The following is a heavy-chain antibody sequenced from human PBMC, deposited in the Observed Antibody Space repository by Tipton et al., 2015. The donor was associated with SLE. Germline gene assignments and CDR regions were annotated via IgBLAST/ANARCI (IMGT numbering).Heavy chain of an antibody. V-gene: IGHV4-61*02. Sequence: TLSLTCTVSGDSISSGRYFWSWIRQPAGKGLEWVGRIYTSGSTNYNPSLKSRVIISADTSKNQFSLRLSSVTAADTAVYYCARDGRGYCDNSGCSEYHWFDPWGQGTLVTVSS. CDR3: ARDGRGYCDNSGCSEYHWFDP. CDR2: IYTSGST. CDR1: GDSISSGRYF. J-gene: IGHJ5*02. D-gene: IGHD2-15*01.